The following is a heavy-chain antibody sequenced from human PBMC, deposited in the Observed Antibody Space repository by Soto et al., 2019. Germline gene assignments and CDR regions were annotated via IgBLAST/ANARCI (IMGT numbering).Heavy chain of an antibody. Sequence: SETLSLTCTVSGGSISSSEYYWGWIRQPPGKGLEWIGSIYYSGSTYYNPSLKSRVTISVDTSKNQFSVRLSSVTAADTAVYYCARPWGDLTTSDWFYWGQGTLVTVSS. CDR2: IYYSGST. V-gene: IGHV4-39*01. CDR1: GGSISSSEYY. CDR3: ARPWGDLTTSDWFY. J-gene: IGHJ4*02. D-gene: IGHD3-9*01.